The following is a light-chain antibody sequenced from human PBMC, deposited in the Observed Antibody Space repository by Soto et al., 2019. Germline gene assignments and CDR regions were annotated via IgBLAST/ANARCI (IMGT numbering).Light chain of an antibody. CDR2: DAS. CDR3: QQSYSTPWK. CDR1: QSISSY. Sequence: DIQMTQSPSSLSASVGDRVTITCRASQSISSYLNWYQQKPGKAPKLLIYDASSLQSGVPSRFSGSGSGTDFTLTISSLQPEDFATYYCQQSYSTPWKFGQGNNVEIK. V-gene: IGKV1-39*01. J-gene: IGKJ1*01.